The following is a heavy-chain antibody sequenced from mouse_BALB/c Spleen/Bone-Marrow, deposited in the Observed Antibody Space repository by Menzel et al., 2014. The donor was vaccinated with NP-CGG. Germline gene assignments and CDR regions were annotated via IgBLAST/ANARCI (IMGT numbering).Heavy chain of an antibody. D-gene: IGHD2-4*01. V-gene: IGHV5-9-2*01. Sequence: VQLKESGGNLVKSGGSLKLSCAASGFTFSSYGMSWVRQTPEKRLEWVATISGGGSYTFYPDSVKGRLTISRDNAKSNLYLQLSSLRSEDTALYYCARHAYYDQTEVSFVYWGQGTLVTVSA. CDR3: ARHAYYDQTEVSFVY. J-gene: IGHJ3*01. CDR2: ISGGGSYT. CDR1: GFTFSSYG.